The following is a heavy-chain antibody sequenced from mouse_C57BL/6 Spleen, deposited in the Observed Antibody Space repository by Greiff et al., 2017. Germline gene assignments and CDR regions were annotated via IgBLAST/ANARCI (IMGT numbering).Heavy chain of an antibody. V-gene: IGHV5-6*01. J-gene: IGHJ4*01. D-gene: IGHD1-1*01. Sequence: EVQRVESGGDLVKPGGSLKLSCAASGFTFSSYGMSWVRQTPDKRLEWVATISSGGSYTYYPDSVKGRFTISRDNAKNTLYLQMSSLKSEDTAMYYCARMRYYGSQSFMDYWGQGTSVTVSS. CDR1: GFTFSSYG. CDR2: ISSGGSYT. CDR3: ARMRYYGSQSFMDY.